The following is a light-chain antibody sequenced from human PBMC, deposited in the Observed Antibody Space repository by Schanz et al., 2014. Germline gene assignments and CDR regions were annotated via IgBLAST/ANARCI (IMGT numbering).Light chain of an antibody. CDR1: SSDVGRFNY. CDR2: DVT. V-gene: IGLV2-14*01. Sequence: QSALTQPASVSGSPGQSITISCTGTSSDVGRFNYVSWYQVHPGKAPKLIIDDVTNRPSGVSNRFSGSRSGNTASLTISGLQAEDEADYYCSSYTSSSPWVFGGGTKLTVL. J-gene: IGLJ3*02. CDR3: SSYTSSSPWV.